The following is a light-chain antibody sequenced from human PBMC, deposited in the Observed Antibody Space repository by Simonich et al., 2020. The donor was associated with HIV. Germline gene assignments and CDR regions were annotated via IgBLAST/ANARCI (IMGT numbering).Light chain of an antibody. Sequence: SYVLTQPPSVSVAPGKTARITCGGNNIGSYSVHWYQQKPGQAPVLVVCDDSDRPSGIPERCSGSNSGNTATLTISRVEAGDEADYYCQVWDSSSDHVVFGGGTKLTVL. CDR1: NIGSYS. CDR3: QVWDSSSDHVV. CDR2: DDS. V-gene: IGLV3-21*03. J-gene: IGLJ2*01.